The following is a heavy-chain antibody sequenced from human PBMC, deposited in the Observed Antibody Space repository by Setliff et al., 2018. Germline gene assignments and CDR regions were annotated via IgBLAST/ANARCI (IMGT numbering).Heavy chain of an antibody. CDR3: ARGGIYNYVSSAYFDL. J-gene: IGHJ3*01. CDR2: INPKSGGA. CDR1: GYTFSDYY. D-gene: IGHD3-22*01. Sequence: GASVKVSCKASGYTFSDYYMYRVRQAPGQGLEWMGWINPKSGGAHYAQKFRGRVTMGRETSISTDYMELSRLTSDDTAVYYCARGGIYNYVSSAYFDLWGQGSMVTVSS. V-gene: IGHV1-2*02.